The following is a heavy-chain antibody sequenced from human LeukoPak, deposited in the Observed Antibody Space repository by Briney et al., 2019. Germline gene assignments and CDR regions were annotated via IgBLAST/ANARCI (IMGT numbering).Heavy chain of an antibody. D-gene: IGHD3-22*01. J-gene: IGHJ4*02. CDR1: GFTFSSYE. V-gene: IGHV3-48*03. CDR3: AKTPYYDSSGYADY. CDR2: ISSSGSTI. Sequence: PGGSLRLSCAASGFTFSSYEMNWVRQAPGKGLEWVSYISSSGSTIYYADSVKGRFTISRDNAKNSLYRQMNSLRAEDTAVYYCAKTPYYDSSGYADYWGQGTLVTVSS.